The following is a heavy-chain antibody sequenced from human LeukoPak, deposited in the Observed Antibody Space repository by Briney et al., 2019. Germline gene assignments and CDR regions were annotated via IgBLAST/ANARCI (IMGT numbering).Heavy chain of an antibody. J-gene: IGHJ4*02. CDR2: IYYSGST. Sequence: SETLSLTCAVYGDSISSSSYYWGWIRPPPGKGLEWIGSIYYSGSTYYNPSLKSRVTMSVDTSKNQFSLKLSSVTAADTAVYYCARGRGDYGLNYFDYWGQGTLVTVSS. CDR3: ARGRGDYGLNYFDY. CDR1: GDSISSSSYY. D-gene: IGHD4-17*01. V-gene: IGHV4-39*01.